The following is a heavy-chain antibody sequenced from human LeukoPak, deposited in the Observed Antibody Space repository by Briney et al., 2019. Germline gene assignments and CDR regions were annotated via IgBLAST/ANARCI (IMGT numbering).Heavy chain of an antibody. CDR3: ARDQTFVGGIDC. Sequence: GGSLGLSCSASGFTFSSYWMHWVRQVPGKGLVWVSRVNRDGSRTSQADSVKGRFTISRDNAKNTLYLQMNSLRAEDTAVYYCARDQTFVGGIDCWGQGTLVTVSS. D-gene: IGHD2-21*01. V-gene: IGHV3-74*01. CDR1: GFTFSSYW. J-gene: IGHJ4*02. CDR2: VNRDGSRT.